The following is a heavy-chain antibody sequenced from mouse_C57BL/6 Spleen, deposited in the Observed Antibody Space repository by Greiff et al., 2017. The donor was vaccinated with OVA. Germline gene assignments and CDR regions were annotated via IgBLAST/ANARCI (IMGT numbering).Heavy chain of an antibody. V-gene: IGHV1-7*01. D-gene: IGHD1-1*01. CDR1: GYTFTSYW. Sequence: QVTLKVSGAELAKPGASVKLSCKASGYTFTSYWMHWVKQRPGQGLEWIGYINPSSGYTKYNQKFKDKATLTADKSSSTAYMQLSSLTYEDSAVYYCARDYYGSSYYFDVWGTGTTVTVSS. CDR3: ARDYYGSSYYFDV. J-gene: IGHJ1*03. CDR2: INPSSGYT.